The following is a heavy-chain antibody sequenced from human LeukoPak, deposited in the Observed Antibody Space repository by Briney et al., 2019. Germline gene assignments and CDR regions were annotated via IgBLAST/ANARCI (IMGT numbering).Heavy chain of an antibody. V-gene: IGHV5-51*01. CDR1: GSSFTSYW. CDR3: ARFPVDSGWVSLYAFDI. J-gene: IGHJ3*02. CDR2: IYPGDSET. Sequence: GESLKISCKGSGSSFTSYWIGWGRQMPGKGLEWMGIIYPGDSETRYSPSFQGQVTISADKSISTAYLQWSSLKASDARMYYCARFPVDSGWVSLYAFDIWGQGPRVTVSS. D-gene: IGHD6-19*01.